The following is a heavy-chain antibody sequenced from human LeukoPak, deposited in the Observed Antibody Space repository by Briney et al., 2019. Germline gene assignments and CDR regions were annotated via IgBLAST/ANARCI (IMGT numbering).Heavy chain of an antibody. CDR3: AAISYLAFDI. V-gene: IGHV3-11*01. Sequence: GGSLRLSCAASGFIFSDFYMSWIRQAPGKGLEWVSYISSSGSTTYYADSVKGRFTISRDNAKNSLYLQMNSLRAEDTAVYYCAAISYLAFDIWGQGTVVTVSS. J-gene: IGHJ3*02. D-gene: IGHD2/OR15-2a*01. CDR1: GFIFSDFY. CDR2: ISSSGSTT.